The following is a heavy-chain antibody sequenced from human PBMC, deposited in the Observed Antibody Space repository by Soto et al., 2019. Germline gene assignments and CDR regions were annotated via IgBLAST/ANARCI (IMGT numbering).Heavy chain of an antibody. Sequence: SETLSLTCTVSGGSISSGDYYWSWIRQPPGKGLEWIGYIYYSGSTYYNPSLKSRVTISVDTSKNQFSLKLSSVTAADTAVYYCARDGPYSSGPSGLDYWGQGTLVTV. CDR1: GGSISSGDYY. CDR3: ARDGPYSSGPSGLDY. J-gene: IGHJ4*02. D-gene: IGHD6-19*01. CDR2: IYYSGST. V-gene: IGHV4-30-4*01.